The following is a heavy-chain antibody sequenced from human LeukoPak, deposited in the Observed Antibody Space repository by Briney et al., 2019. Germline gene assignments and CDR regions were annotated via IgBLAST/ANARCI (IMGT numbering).Heavy chain of an antibody. CDR3: AKDYYDFWSGYSHFDY. CDR2: IRYDGSNK. J-gene: IGHJ4*02. D-gene: IGHD3-3*01. CDR1: GFTFSSYG. V-gene: IGHV3-30*02. Sequence: TGGSLRLSCAASGFTFSSYGMHWVRQAPGKGLEWVAFIRYDGSNKYYADSVKGRFTISRDNSKNTLYLQMNSLRAEDTAVYYCAKDYYDFWSGYSHFDYWGQGTLVTVSS.